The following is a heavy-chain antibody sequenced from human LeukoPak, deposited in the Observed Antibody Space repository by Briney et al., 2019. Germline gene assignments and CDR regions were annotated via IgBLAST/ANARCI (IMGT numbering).Heavy chain of an antibody. V-gene: IGHV4-34*01. CDR3: AKTWSGDYWSHFDY. D-gene: IGHD3-3*01. J-gene: IGHJ4*02. CDR2: INHSGST. Sequence: SETLSLTCAVYGESFSGYYWTWIRQPPGKGLEWIGQINHSGSTNYNSSLKSRVTILVDTSKNQFSLKVTSVTAADTAVYYCAKTWSGDYWSHFDYWGQGTLVTVSS. CDR1: GESFSGYY.